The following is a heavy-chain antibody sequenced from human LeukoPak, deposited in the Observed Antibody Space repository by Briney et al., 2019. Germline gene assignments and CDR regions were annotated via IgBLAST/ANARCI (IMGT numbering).Heavy chain of an antibody. CDR2: ISGSGGST. Sequence: GGSLRLSCAASGFTFSSYAMSWVRQAPGKGLEWVSAISGSGGSTYYADSVKGRFTISRDNSKNTLYLQMNSLRTEDTAAYYCAKVGTMVRGVPYYFDYWGQGTLVTVSS. J-gene: IGHJ4*02. D-gene: IGHD3-10*01. CDR1: GFTFSSYA. CDR3: AKVGTMVRGVPYYFDY. V-gene: IGHV3-23*01.